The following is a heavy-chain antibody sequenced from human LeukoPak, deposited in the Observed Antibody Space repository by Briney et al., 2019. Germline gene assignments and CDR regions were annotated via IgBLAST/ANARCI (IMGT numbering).Heavy chain of an antibody. CDR3: AKVMGYGDYDYFDY. V-gene: IGHV3-23*01. CDR2: ISGSRGST. CDR1: GFTFNSYA. Sequence: GGSLRLSCAASGFTFNSYAMSWVRQAPGKGLEWVSAISGSRGSTYYADSVKGRFTISRDNSKNTLFLQMNSLRAEDTAVYYCAKVMGYGDYDYFDYWGQGTLVIVSS. J-gene: IGHJ4*02. D-gene: IGHD4-17*01.